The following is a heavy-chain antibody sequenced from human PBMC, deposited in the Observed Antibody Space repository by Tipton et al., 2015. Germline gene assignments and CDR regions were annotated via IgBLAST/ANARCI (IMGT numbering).Heavy chain of an antibody. CDR1: GFIVSDYY. CDR3: VREEDLWSGYRHNYYGMDV. CDR2: ISGAGVI. J-gene: IGHJ6*02. Sequence: SLRLSCAASGFIVSDYYMNWIRQSPGKGLEWISYISGAGVINYADSVKGRFTISRDNAKNSLSLQMNGLRAEDTAVYYCVREEDLWSGYRHNYYGMDVWGQGTTVTVS. V-gene: IGHV3-69-1*01. D-gene: IGHD3-3*01.